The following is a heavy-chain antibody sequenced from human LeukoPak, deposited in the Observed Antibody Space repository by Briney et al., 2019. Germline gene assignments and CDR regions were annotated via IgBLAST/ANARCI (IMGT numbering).Heavy chain of an antibody. D-gene: IGHD3-16*01. Sequence: ASVKVSCKASGYTFTSYYMHWVRQAPGQGLEWMGIINPSGGSTSYAQKFQGRVTMTRDMSTSTVYMELRSLRSDDTAVYYCARHPNYDYVWGSYSHFDYWGQGTLVTVSS. CDR1: GYTFTSYY. CDR3: ARHPNYDYVWGSYSHFDY. V-gene: IGHV1-46*01. CDR2: INPSGGST. J-gene: IGHJ4*02.